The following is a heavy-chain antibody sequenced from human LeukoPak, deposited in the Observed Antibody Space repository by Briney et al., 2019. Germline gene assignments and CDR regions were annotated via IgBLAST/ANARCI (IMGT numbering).Heavy chain of an antibody. D-gene: IGHD6-19*01. CDR2: IYHSGST. Sequence: PSETLSLTCAVSGGSISSGGYSWSWIRQPPGKGLEWIGYIYHSGSTYYNPSLKSRVTISVDRSKNQFSLKLSSVTAADTAVYYCARSSGWYGIFDYWGQGTLVTVSS. CDR1: GGSISSGGYS. J-gene: IGHJ4*02. V-gene: IGHV4-30-2*02. CDR3: ARSSGWYGIFDY.